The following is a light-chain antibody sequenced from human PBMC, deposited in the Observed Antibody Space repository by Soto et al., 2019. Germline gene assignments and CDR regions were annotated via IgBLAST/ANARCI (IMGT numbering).Light chain of an antibody. CDR2: GAS. V-gene: IGKV3-20*01. Sequence: DIVLTQSPGTLSLSPGERATLSCRASQSVSSSYLAWYQQKPGQAPRLLIYGASSRATGIPDRFSGGGSGTDFTLTISTLEPEDFVVSYCHLYRTSPPSTFGQGTKVYIK. CDR3: HLYRTSPPST. CDR1: QSVSSSY. J-gene: IGKJ1*01.